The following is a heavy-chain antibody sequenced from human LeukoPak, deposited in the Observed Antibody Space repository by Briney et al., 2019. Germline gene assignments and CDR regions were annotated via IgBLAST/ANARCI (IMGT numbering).Heavy chain of an antibody. J-gene: IGHJ4*02. CDR2: NSGSGGST. CDR1: GFSLRRQA. Sequence: GGSPRPPCAASGFSLRRQAMGWGRQAPGKGVEGVSSNSGSGGSTYYADSVKGRFHISRDNSNNTQSQQMNSLRAEDTAVYDFAKDLGMVPGGLPLYDFDDWGQGTLVTVSS. D-gene: IGHD3-10*01. V-gene: IGHV3-23*01. CDR3: AKDLGMVPGGLPLYDFDD.